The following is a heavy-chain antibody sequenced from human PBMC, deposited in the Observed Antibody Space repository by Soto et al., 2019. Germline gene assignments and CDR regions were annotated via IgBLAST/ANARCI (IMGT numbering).Heavy chain of an antibody. CDR3: ARDGFDHRTDY. J-gene: IGHJ4*02. Sequence: QVQLQESGPGLVKPSETLSLTCAVSGGSISSPNWWSWYRQPPGKGLEWIGEMYPSGSSNRNPSLDRRVTISLETSKTHLSLKLTSLTASDTAMYYCARDGFDHRTDYWGQGIPVTVSS. V-gene: IGHV4-4*02. CDR2: MYPSGSS. CDR1: GGSISSPNW.